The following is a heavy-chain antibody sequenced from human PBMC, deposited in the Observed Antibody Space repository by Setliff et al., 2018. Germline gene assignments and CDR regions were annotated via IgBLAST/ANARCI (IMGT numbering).Heavy chain of an antibody. D-gene: IGHD3-10*01. J-gene: IGHJ4*02. CDR2: INPHGTEK. CDR1: GWSYSNDW. Sequence: GGSLRLSCTASGWSYSNDWVSWVRQAPGKGLEWLASINPHGTEKYYADSVKGRFTISRDNAKNSLSLQMNNLRTEDTAVYYCFGAGTCSYWGQGTLVTVSS. V-gene: IGHV3-7*01. CDR3: FGAGTCSY.